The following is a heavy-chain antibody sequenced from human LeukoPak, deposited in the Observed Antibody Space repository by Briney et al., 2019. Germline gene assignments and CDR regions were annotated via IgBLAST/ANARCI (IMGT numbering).Heavy chain of an antibody. CDR2: EDSTGDST. V-gene: IGHV3-21*04. CDR1: GIAFSSYV. Sequence: TGASLRLSCAASGIAFSSYVMSWVRQAPGKGLDWVSTEDSTGDSTYYADSVRGRFTISRDNAKNSLYLEMNSLRAEDTAVYYCARAANTAAGTPKLAIDYWGEGTLVSVS. CDR3: ARAANTAAGTPKLAIDY. J-gene: IGHJ4*02. D-gene: IGHD6-13*01.